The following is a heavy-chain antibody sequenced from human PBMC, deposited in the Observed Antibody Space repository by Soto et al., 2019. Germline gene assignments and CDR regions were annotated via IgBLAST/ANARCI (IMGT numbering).Heavy chain of an antibody. CDR2: IIPIFGTA. CDR3: ARNLLRYFDWLLPNWFDP. D-gene: IGHD3-9*01. Sequence: QVQLVQSGAEVKKPGSSVKVSCKASGGAFSSYAISWVRQAPGQGLEWMGGIIPIFGTANYAQKFQGRVTITADKSTSTAYMELSSLRSEDTAVYYCARNLLRYFDWLLPNWFDPWGQGNLVTVSS. J-gene: IGHJ5*02. CDR1: GGAFSSYA. V-gene: IGHV1-69*06.